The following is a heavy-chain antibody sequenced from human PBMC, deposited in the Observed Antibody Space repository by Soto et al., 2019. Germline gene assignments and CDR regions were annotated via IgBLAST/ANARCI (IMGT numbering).Heavy chain of an antibody. CDR1: GGSISSGGYY. D-gene: IGHD6-6*01. Sequence: PSETLSLTCTVSGGSISSGGYYWSWIRQHPGKGLEWIGYIYYSGSTYYNPSLKSRVTISVDTSKNQFSLKLSSVTAADTAVYYCARENIEYSSSLGFDYWGQGTLVTVSS. CDR3: ARENIEYSSSLGFDY. J-gene: IGHJ4*02. V-gene: IGHV4-31*03. CDR2: IYYSGST.